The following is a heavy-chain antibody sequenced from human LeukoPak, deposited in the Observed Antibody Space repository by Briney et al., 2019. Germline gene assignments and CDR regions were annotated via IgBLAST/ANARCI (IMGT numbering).Heavy chain of an antibody. CDR2: IYHGGST. CDR1: GYSIINNNY. Sequence: SETLSLTCAASGYSIINNNYWGWIRQPPGKGLEWIGHIYHGGSTYYNPSLKSRVTISVDTSKNQFSVKLNSVTAADTAVYYCARTSLTGILHDFDHWGQGTLVTVSS. D-gene: IGHD3-9*01. CDR3: ARTSLTGILHDFDH. J-gene: IGHJ4*02. V-gene: IGHV4-38-2*01.